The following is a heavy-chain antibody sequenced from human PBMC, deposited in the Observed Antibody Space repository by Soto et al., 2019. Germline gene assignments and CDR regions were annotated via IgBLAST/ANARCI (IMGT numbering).Heavy chain of an antibody. V-gene: IGHV3-23*01. CDR3: AKGSGPFRPYYFDY. CDR2: ISGGGDFT. Sequence: GGSLRLSCAASEFNLRTYAMSWVRQAPGKGLEWVSAISGGGDFTYYADSVKGRFTISRDNSKNTLYLQMNSLRAEDTAIYFCAKGSGPFRPYYFDYWGQGTLVTVSS. J-gene: IGHJ4*02. CDR1: EFNLRTYA.